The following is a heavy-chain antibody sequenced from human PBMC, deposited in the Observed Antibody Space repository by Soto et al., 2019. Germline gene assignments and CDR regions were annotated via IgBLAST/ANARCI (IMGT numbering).Heavy chain of an antibody. CDR2: INSDGSST. Sequence: GGSLRLSCAASGFTFSSYWMHWVRQAPGKGLVWVSRINSDGSSTSYADSVKGRFTISRDNAKNTLYLQMNSLRAEDTAVYYCARDGYDILTGPAYYYGMDVWGQGTTVTVSS. CDR3: ARDGYDILTGPAYYYGMDV. D-gene: IGHD3-9*01. CDR1: GFTFSSYW. V-gene: IGHV3-74*01. J-gene: IGHJ6*02.